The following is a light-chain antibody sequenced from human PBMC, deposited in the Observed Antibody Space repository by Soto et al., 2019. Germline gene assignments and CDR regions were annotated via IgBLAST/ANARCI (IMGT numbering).Light chain of an antibody. V-gene: IGLV2-11*01. J-gene: IGLJ1*01. CDR3: CSYAGSYTYA. CDR1: SSDVGGHNY. CDR2: SVS. Sequence: QSALTQPRSVSGSPGQSITISCTGTSSDVGGHNYVSWYQQYPGKAPKLLLSSVSKRPSGVPDRFSGSKSGNTASLTISGLQAEDEADYYCCSYAGSYTYAFGTGTKVTV.